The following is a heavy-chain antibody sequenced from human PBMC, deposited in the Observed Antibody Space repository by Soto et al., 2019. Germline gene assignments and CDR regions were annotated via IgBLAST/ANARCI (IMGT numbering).Heavy chain of an antibody. CDR2: IYYSGST. Sequence: PSETLSITSTVSGDSINSSTYFWGWVRQPPGKGLEWIGSIYYSGSTYYNPSLKSRVTISVDTSKNHFSLKLSSVTAADTAVYYCARHLGEGYFDYWGQGTLVTVS. J-gene: IGHJ4*02. V-gene: IGHV4-39*01. CDR3: ARHLGEGYFDY. CDR1: GDSINSSTYF.